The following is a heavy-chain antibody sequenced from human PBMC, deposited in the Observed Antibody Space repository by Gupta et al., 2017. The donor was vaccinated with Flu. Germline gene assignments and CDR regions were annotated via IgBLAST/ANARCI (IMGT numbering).Heavy chain of an antibody. CDR1: GFTFSSYS. CDR2: ISSSSSYI. Sequence: EVQLVESGGGLVKPGGSLRLSCAASGFTFSSYSMNWVRQAPGKGLEWVSSISSSSSYIYYADSVKGRFTISRDNAKNSLYLQMNSLRAEDTAVYYCARGSLLPRGGYDYWGQGTLVTVSS. CDR3: ARGSLLPRGGYDY. V-gene: IGHV3-21*01. D-gene: IGHD3-10*01. J-gene: IGHJ4*02.